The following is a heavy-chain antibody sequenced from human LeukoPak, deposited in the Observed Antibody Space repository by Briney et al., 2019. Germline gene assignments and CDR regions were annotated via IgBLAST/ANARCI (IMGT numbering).Heavy chain of an antibody. CDR2: INHSGST. CDR1: GDSISDSSHY. V-gene: IGHV4-39*01. CDR3: ARCGDYGMDV. D-gene: IGHD4-17*01. Sequence: SETLSLTFSVSGDSISDSSHYLGWIRQPPGRGLEWIGVINHSGSTFYNPSLKSRVAISVDTSENQFSLRLGSVTATDTAVYYCARCGDYGMDVWGQGTTVTVSS. J-gene: IGHJ6*02.